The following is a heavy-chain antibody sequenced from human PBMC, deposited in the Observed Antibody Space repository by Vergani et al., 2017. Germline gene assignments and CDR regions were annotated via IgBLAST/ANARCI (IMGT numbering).Heavy chain of an antibody. J-gene: IGHJ4*02. D-gene: IGHD3-22*01. CDR1: GFTFSSYW. Sequence: EVQLVESGGGLVQPGGSLRLSCAASGFTFSSYWMSWVRQAPGKGLEWVANIKQDGSAKYYVDSVKGRFTISRDNAKNSLYLQMNSLRAEDTAVYYCARFLDYYDSSGYYYSSFDYWGQGTLVTVSS. CDR3: ARFLDYYDSSGYYYSSFDY. CDR2: IKQDGSAK. V-gene: IGHV3-7*01.